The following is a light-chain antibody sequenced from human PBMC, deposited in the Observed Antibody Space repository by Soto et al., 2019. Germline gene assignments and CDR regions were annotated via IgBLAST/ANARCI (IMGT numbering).Light chain of an antibody. CDR2: KVS. CDR1: KSHRGSYDF. V-gene: IGLV2-14*01. Sequence: QSVLTQPASVSGSPGQSITITCTGTKSHRGSYDFVSWDQHHPGTAPKLIRYKVSDRPSGVSSRFSGSKSGHTASMTLSGLQAEEEGFYYCSSYTTSSTLVFGGGTKLTVL. CDR3: SSYTTSSTLV. J-gene: IGLJ2*01.